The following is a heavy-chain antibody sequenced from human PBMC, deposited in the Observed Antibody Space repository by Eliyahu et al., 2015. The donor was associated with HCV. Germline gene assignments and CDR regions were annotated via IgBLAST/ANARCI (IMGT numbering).Heavy chain of an antibody. V-gene: IGHV3-33*01. CDR3: AREMTLVVAATGDAFDI. D-gene: IGHD2-15*01. CDR2: IWYDGSNK. J-gene: IGHJ3*02. CDR1: GFTFSSYG. Sequence: QVQLVESGGGVVQPGRSLRLSCAASGFTFSSYGMHWVRQAPGKGLGWGAVIWYDGSNKYYADSVKGRFTISRDNSKNTLYLQMNSLRAEDTAVYYCAREMTLVVAATGDAFDIWGQGTMVTVSS.